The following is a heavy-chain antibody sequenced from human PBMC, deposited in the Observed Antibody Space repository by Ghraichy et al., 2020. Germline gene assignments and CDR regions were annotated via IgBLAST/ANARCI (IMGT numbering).Heavy chain of an antibody. J-gene: IGHJ3*02. V-gene: IGHV3-21*01. CDR3: AAEGGDDAFDI. Sequence: GGSLRLSCAASGFTFSSYSMNWVRQAPGKGLEWVSSISSSSSYIYYADSVKGRFTISRDNAKNSLYLQMNSLRAEDTAVYYCAAEGGDDAFDIWGQGTMVTVSS. CDR1: GFTFSSYS. D-gene: IGHD1-26*01. CDR2: ISSSSSYI.